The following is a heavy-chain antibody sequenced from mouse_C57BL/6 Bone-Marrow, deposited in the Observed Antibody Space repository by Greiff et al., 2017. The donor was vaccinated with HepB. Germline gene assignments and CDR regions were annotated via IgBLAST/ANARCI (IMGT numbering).Heavy chain of an antibody. CDR1: GYTFTSYW. CDR3: ARRRGRSYFYYAMDY. V-gene: IGHV1-64*01. J-gene: IGHJ4*01. Sequence: QVQLQQPGAELVKPGASVKLSCKASGYTFTSYWMHWVKQRPGQGLEWIGMIHPNSGSTNYNEKFKSKATLTVDKSSSTAYMQLSSLTSEDSAVYYCARRRGRSYFYYAMDYWGQGTSVTVSS. CDR2: IHPNSGST. D-gene: IGHD1-1*01.